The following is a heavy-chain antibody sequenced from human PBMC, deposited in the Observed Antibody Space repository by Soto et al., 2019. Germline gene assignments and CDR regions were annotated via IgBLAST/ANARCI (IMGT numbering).Heavy chain of an antibody. Sequence: PSETLSLTCTVSGGSISSYYWSWIRQPPGKGLEWIGYIYYSGSTNYNPSLKSRVTISVDTSKNQFSLKLSSVTAADTAVYYCARAMVRGVNGYYYYYYMDVWGKGTTVTVSS. CDR3: ARAMVRGVNGYYYYYYMDV. V-gene: IGHV4-59*08. CDR1: GGSISSYY. J-gene: IGHJ6*03. D-gene: IGHD3-10*01. CDR2: IYYSGST.